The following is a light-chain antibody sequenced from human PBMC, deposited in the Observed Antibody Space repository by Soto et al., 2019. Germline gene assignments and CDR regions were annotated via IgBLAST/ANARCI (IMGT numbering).Light chain of an antibody. Sequence: DVVMTQSPDSLAVSLGERATINCKSSQNLLYNSNNKNYLAWYQQRPGQPPKLLIYWASTRESGVPDRFSGSGSGTDFTLTISSLQAADVAVYYCQQFSSYPLTFGGGTKVEIK. CDR2: WAS. CDR3: QQFSSYPLT. V-gene: IGKV4-1*01. J-gene: IGKJ4*01. CDR1: QNLLYNSNNKNY.